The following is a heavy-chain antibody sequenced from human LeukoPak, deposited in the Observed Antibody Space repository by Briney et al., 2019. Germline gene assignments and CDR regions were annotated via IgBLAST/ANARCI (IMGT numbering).Heavy chain of an antibody. V-gene: IGHV4-34*01. J-gene: IGHJ4*02. CDR3: AKDLDCSGGTCHKTVDY. CDR1: GGSFSGYY. Sequence: SETLSLTCAVYGGSFSGYYWSWIRQPPGKGLEWIGEINHSGSTNYNPSLKSRATISVDTSKNQFSLKLSSVTAADTAVYYCAKDLDCSGGTCHKTVDYGGRGTLVTVSS. D-gene: IGHD2-15*01. CDR2: INHSGST.